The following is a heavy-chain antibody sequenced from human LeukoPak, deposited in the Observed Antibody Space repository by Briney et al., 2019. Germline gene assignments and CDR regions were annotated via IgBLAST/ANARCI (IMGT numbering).Heavy chain of an antibody. J-gene: IGHJ6*03. CDR3: AKDRCSNGIGCYYYYMDG. CDR2: IRYDGSNE. Sequence: GGSLRLSCAASGFTFSSYGMHWVRQAPGKGLEWVAFIRYDGSNEQYADSVKGRFSISRDSSKNILYLQLNSLRAEDTAVYYCAKDRCSNGIGCYYYYMDGWGKGTTVTISS. D-gene: IGHD2-8*01. V-gene: IGHV3-30*02. CDR1: GFTFSSYG.